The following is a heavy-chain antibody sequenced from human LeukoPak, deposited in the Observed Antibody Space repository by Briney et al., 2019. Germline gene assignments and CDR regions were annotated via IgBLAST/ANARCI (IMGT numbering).Heavy chain of an antibody. J-gene: IGHJ4*02. D-gene: IGHD6-19*01. CDR1: GGSIDIYY. CDR3: ARLAVAGSVPIFDY. V-gene: IGHV4-4*07. CDR2: IYTSGST. Sequence: SETLSLTCTVSGGSIDIYYWSWIRQSAGKGLEWIGRIYTSGSTNYNPSLKSRVTISVDTSKNQFSLKLSSVTAADTAVYYCARLAVAGSVPIFDYWGQGTLVTVSS.